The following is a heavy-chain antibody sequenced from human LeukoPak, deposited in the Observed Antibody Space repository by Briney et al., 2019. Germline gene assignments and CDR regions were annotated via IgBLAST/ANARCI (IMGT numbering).Heavy chain of an antibody. J-gene: IGHJ4*02. D-gene: IGHD4-17*01. CDR1: GFTFSSYG. V-gene: IGHV3-30*02. Sequence: PGGSQRLSCAASGFTFSSYGMHWVRQAPGKGLEWVAFIRYDGSNKYYADSVKGRFTISRDNSKNTLYLQMNSLRAEDTAVYYCAKDRVNYGDYRNDYWGQGTLVTVSS. CDR3: AKDRVNYGDYRNDY. CDR2: IRYDGSNK.